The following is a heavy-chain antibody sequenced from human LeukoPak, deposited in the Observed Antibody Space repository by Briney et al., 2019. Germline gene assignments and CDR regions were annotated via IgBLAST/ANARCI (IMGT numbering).Heavy chain of an antibody. CDR2: ISWNSDSI. J-gene: IGHJ6*02. CDR3: AKDIGITLDGDGMDV. D-gene: IGHD3-10*01. V-gene: IGHV3-9*01. CDR1: GFTFDDYA. Sequence: GRSLRLSCAASGFTFDDYAMHWVRQAPGKGLEWVSGISWNSDSIGYADSVKGRFTISRDNAKNSLYLQMNSLRAEDTALYYCAKDIGITLDGDGMDVWGQGTTVTVSS.